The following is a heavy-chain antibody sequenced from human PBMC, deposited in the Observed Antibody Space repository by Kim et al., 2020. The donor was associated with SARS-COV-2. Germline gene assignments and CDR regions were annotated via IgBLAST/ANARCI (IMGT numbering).Heavy chain of an antibody. D-gene: IGHD4-4*01. Sequence: GGSLRLSCAASGFTFSSYGMPWVRQAPGKGLEWVAVISYDGSNKYYADSVKGRFTISRDNSRNTLYLQMNSLRAEDTAVYYCAKGNSNPDWFDPWGQGTLVTVSS. V-gene: IGHV3-30*18. CDR2: ISYDGSNK. CDR1: GFTFSSYG. CDR3: AKGNSNPDWFDP. J-gene: IGHJ5*02.